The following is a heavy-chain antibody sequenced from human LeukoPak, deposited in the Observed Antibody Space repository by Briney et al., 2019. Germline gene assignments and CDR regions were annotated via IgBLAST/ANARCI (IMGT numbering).Heavy chain of an antibody. D-gene: IGHD1-26*01. Sequence: SETLSLTCTVFGGSISSYYWSWIRQPPGKGLEWIGYIYNSGSANYNPSLKSRVIISIDTSKNQFSLKLSSVTAADTAVYYCARHGGSYSFDYWGQGTLVTVSS. CDR2: IYNSGSA. V-gene: IGHV4-59*08. J-gene: IGHJ4*02. CDR3: ARHGGSYSFDY. CDR1: GGSISSYY.